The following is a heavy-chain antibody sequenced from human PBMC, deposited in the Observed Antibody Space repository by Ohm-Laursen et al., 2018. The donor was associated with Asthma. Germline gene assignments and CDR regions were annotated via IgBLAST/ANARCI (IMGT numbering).Heavy chain of an antibody. D-gene: IGHD2-8*01. Sequence: PSETLSLTCTVSGGSISSGGYYWSWIRQHPGKGLEWIGYIYYSGSTYYNPSLKSRVTISVDTSKNQFSLKLSSVTAADTAVYYCAREPTNVAPWFFDLWGRGTLVTVSS. CDR1: GGSISSGGYY. CDR3: AREPTNVAPWFFDL. V-gene: IGHV4-31*03. CDR2: IYYSGST. J-gene: IGHJ2*01.